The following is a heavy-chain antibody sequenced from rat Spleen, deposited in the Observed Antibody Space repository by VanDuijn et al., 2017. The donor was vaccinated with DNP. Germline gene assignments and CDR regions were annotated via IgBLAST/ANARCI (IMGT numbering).Heavy chain of an antibody. CDR1: GFSLTSYH. CDR3: TVGMHY. CDR2: ISSAGNT. D-gene: IGHD1-1*01. V-gene: IGHV2-32*01. J-gene: IGHJ2*01. Sequence: QVQLKESGPGLVQPSQTLSLTCTVSGFSLTSYHVHWVRQPPGKGLEWIAAISSAGNTYYNSDLKSRLSISKDTSKSQVFLKMNSLQTEDTATYFCTVGMHYWGQGVMVTVSS.